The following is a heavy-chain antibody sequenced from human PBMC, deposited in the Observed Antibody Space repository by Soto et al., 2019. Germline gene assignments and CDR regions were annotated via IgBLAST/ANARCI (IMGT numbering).Heavy chain of an antibody. D-gene: IGHD3-10*01. J-gene: IGHJ3*02. V-gene: IGHV3-21*01. CDR2: ISSSSSYI. CDR1: GFTFSSYS. CDR3: AREEWFGELFGAFDI. Sequence: GGSLRLSCAASGFTFSSYSMNWVRQAPGKGLEWVSSISSSSSYIYYADSVKGRFTISRDNAKNSLYLQMNSLRAEDTAVYYCAREEWFGELFGAFDIWGQGTMVTVSS.